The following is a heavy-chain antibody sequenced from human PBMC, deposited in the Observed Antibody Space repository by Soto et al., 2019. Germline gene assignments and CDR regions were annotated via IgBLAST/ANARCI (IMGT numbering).Heavy chain of an antibody. J-gene: IGHJ5*02. CDR3: AHRATMTIFGLIIDNGIWFDP. V-gene: IGHV2-5*02. D-gene: IGHD3-3*01. CDR1: GFSLSTSGAA. CDR2: IYWDGDK. Sequence: QINLIESGPTLVKPTQPLTLTCTFSGFSLSTSGAAVDWVRQPPGRALEWLALIYWDGDKRYNASLGNRLTITKDTSMNQVVLTLTNVDPADTATYYCAHRATMTIFGLIIDNGIWFDPWGQGTRVIVSS.